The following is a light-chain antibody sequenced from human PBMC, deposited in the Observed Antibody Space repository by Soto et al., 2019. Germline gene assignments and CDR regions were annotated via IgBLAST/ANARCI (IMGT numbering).Light chain of an antibody. J-gene: IGKJ5*01. CDR2: GAS. CDR1: QSVSNNF. V-gene: IGKV3-20*01. Sequence: EIVLTQSPGTLSLSPGERATLSCRASQSVSNNFLAWYQQKLGQAPRLLIYGASSRATGIPDRFSGSGSGTDFTLSISRLEPEDFAVYYCQQYNTWPPITFGQGTRLEIK. CDR3: QQYNTWPPIT.